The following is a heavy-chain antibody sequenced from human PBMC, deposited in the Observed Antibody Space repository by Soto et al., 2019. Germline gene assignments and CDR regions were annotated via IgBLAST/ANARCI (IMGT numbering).Heavy chain of an antibody. CDR2: IYSGGST. V-gene: IGHV3-66*01. D-gene: IGHD6-19*01. CDR1: GFTVSSNY. CDR3: ARVGGSGWYLGYFDY. J-gene: IGHJ4*02. Sequence: GGSLRFSCAASGFTVSSNYMSWVRQAPGKGLEWVSVIYSGGSTYYADSVKGRFTISRDNSKNTLYLQMNSLRAEDTAVYYCARVGGSGWYLGYFDYWGQGTLVTVSS.